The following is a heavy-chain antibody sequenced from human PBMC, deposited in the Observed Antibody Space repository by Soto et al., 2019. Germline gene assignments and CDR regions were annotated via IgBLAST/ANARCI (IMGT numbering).Heavy chain of an antibody. CDR1: GFTFSAFG. D-gene: IGHD3-3*01. Sequence: QVQLVESGGGVVKPGRSLRLSCAASGFTFSAFGMHWVRQAPGKGLEWVAVISNDGNHEYYADSVKGRFSISRDNSKNTFYLQMNSLSSEDTAVYFCAKTITTFGGSSTGRGALLDYWGQGILVTVSS. V-gene: IGHV3-30*18. J-gene: IGHJ4*02. CDR3: AKTITTFGGSSTGRGALLDY. CDR2: ISNDGNHE.